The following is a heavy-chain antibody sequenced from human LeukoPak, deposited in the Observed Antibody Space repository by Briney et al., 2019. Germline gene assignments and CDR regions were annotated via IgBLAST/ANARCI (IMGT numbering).Heavy chain of an antibody. J-gene: IGHJ3*02. CDR1: GYTFTSYG. D-gene: IGHD2-2*01. CDR3: ARGMPPPTPRDAFDI. CDR2: ISAYNGNT. V-gene: IGHV1-18*01. Sequence: ASVKVSCKASGYTFTSYGISWVRQAPGQGLEWMGWISAYNGNTNYAQKLQGRLTMTTDTSTSTAYMELRSLRSDDTAVYYCARGMPPPTPRDAFDIWGQGTMVTVSS.